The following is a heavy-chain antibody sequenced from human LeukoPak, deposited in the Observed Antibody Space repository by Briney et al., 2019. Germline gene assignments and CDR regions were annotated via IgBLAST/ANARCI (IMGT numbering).Heavy chain of an antibody. J-gene: IGHJ4*02. CDR1: GGTFSSYA. CDR2: IIPIFGTA. Sequence: SVKVSCKASGGTFSSYAISWVRQAPGQGLEWMGGIIPIFGTASYAQKFQGRVTMTRDMSTSTVYMELSSLRSEDTAVYYCARGDETYYYDSSGYSDYWGQGTLVTVSS. V-gene: IGHV1-69*05. CDR3: ARGDETYYYDSSGYSDY. D-gene: IGHD3-22*01.